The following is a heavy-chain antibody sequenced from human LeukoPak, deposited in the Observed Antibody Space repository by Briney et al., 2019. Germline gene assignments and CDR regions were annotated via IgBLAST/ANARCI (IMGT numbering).Heavy chain of an antibody. J-gene: IGHJ4*02. CDR2: INPNSGGT. Sequence: ASVKVSCKASGYTFIGYYIHWVRQAPGQGLEWMGWINPNSGGTKYEQKFQGRVTLTRDTSITTAYMDLSRLTFDDTAIYYCATTSGFWSGGGGIWGQGTLVTVSS. V-gene: IGHV1-2*02. CDR1: GYTFIGYY. CDR3: ATTSGFWSGGGGI. D-gene: IGHD3-3*01.